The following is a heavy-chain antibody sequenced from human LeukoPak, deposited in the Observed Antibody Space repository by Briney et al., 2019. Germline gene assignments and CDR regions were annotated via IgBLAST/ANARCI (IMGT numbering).Heavy chain of an antibody. CDR2: IYYSGST. CDR3: ARQGGSVLHYSDY. CDR1: GGSISSSSYY. Sequence: PSETLSLTCTVSGGSISSSSYYWGWIRQPPGKGLEWIESIYYSGSTYYNPSLKSRVTISVDTSKNQFSLKLSSVTAADTAVYYCARQGGSVLHYSDYWGQGTLVAVSS. D-gene: IGHD5-12*01. V-gene: IGHV4-39*01. J-gene: IGHJ4*02.